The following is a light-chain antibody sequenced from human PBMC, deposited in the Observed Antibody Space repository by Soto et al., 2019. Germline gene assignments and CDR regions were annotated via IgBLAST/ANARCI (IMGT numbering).Light chain of an antibody. CDR2: LGS. V-gene: IGKV2-28*01. CDR3: MQALQSPRT. Sequence: DVVMTQSPLSLPVTPGEPASISCNSSQRLLNSNGYNYLDWYRQRPGQSPQLLIYLGSNRASGVPDRFSGSGSGTHFTLKINRVEAEDVVVYYCMQALQSPRTFGQGTKLEIK. CDR1: QRLLNSNGYNY. J-gene: IGKJ2*01.